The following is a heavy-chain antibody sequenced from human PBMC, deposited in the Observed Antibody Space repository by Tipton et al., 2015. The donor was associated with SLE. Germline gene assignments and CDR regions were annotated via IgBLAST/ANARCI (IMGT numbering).Heavy chain of an antibody. CDR3: ARDVKEGIEY. V-gene: IGHV1-2*02. CDR1: GYTFTDYY. CDR2: IDPKSGGT. D-gene: IGHD2/OR15-2a*01. Sequence: QSGPEVKEPGASVKVSCKTSGYTFTDYYIHWVRQAPGQGPEWMGWIDPKSGGTNYAQKFQGRVTMARDTSTTTTSMELSWLRSDDTAVYYCARDVKEGIEYWGQGTLVTVSS. J-gene: IGHJ4*02.